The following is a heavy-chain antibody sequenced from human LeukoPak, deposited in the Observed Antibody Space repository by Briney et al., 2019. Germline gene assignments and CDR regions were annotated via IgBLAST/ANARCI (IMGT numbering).Heavy chain of an antibody. V-gene: IGHV3-23*01. CDR1: GFTFSSYA. D-gene: IGHD4-4*01. Sequence: GGSLRLSCAVSGFTFSSYAMSWVRQAPGKGLEWVSAISGSGGSTYYADSVKGRFTISRDNSKNTLYLQMNSLRAEDTAVYYCAKPPYSNSMYYYGMDVWGQGTTVTVSS. CDR3: AKPPYSNSMYYYGMDV. CDR2: ISGSGGST. J-gene: IGHJ6*02.